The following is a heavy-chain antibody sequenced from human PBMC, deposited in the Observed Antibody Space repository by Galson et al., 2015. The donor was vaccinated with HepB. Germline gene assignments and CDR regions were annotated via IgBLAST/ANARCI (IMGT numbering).Heavy chain of an antibody. CDR1: GFTFSSYG. CDR3: VKLLSMTAAETSDN. J-gene: IGHJ4*02. Sequence: SLRLSCAASGFTFSSYGMHWVRQAPGKGLEWVAVISYDGSNKYYADSVKGRFTISRDNSKNALFLQMSSLRFEDTAVYYCVKLLSMTAAETSDNWGQGTLVTVST. V-gene: IGHV3-30*18. CDR2: ISYDGSNK. D-gene: IGHD2-8*01.